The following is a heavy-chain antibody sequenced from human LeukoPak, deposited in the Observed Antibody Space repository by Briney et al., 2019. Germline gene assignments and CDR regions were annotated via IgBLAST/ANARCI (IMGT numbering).Heavy chain of an antibody. J-gene: IGHJ4*02. CDR1: GFTFSSYS. V-gene: IGHV3-7*01. CDR2: INGDESEK. CDR3: SRGEGDDY. D-gene: IGHD3-10*01. Sequence: GGSLRLSCAASGFTFSSYSMNWVRQAPGKGLEWVANINGDESEKYYVDSVKARFTISRDNAKNSLYLQMNSLRVDDTAIYYCSRGEGDDYWGQGTLVTVSS.